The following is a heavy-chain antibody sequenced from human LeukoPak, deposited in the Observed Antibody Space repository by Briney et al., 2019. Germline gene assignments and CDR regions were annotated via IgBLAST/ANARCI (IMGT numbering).Heavy chain of an antibody. CDR2: INHSGST. J-gene: IGHJ4*02. V-gene: IGHV4-34*01. CDR1: GGSISSSY. Sequence: SETLSLTCTVSGGSISSSYWSWIGQPPGKGLEWFGEINHSGSTNYNPSLKSRVTISVDTSKNQFSLKLSSVTAADTAVYYCARGRRYCSGGSCYKVWDYWGQGTLVTVSS. CDR3: ARGRRYCSGGSCYKVWDY. D-gene: IGHD2-15*01.